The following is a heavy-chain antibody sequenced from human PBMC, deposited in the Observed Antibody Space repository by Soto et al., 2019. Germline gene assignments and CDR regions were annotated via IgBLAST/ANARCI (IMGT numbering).Heavy chain of an antibody. Sequence: QVQLVQSGAEVKKPGASVKVSCQASGYTFTSNFIHWVRQAPGQGLEWMGEINPRAGSTTYAQKFQGRLTVTRDTSTSTLYMNLNSLTSDDTAVYYCTRLRLLKGAFDVWGQGTMVTVSS. CDR3: TRLRLLKGAFDV. CDR2: INPRAGST. J-gene: IGHJ3*01. CDR1: GYTFTSNF. V-gene: IGHV1-46*03.